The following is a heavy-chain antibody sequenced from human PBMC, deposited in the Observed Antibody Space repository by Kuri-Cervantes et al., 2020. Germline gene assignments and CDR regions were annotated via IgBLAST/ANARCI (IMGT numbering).Heavy chain of an antibody. Sequence: GESLKISCAASGFTFSSYAMHWVRQAPGKGLEYVSAISSNGGSTYYADSVKGRFTISRDNSKNTLYLQMGSLRAEDMAVYYCAKDRGGAVAAPRYFQHWGQGTLVTVSS. V-gene: IGHV3-64*02. CDR1: GFTFSSYA. CDR3: AKDRGGAVAAPRYFQH. CDR2: ISSNGGST. D-gene: IGHD6-19*01. J-gene: IGHJ1*01.